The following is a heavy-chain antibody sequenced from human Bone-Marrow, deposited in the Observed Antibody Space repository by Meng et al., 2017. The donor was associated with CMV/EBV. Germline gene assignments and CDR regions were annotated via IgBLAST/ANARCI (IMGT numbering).Heavy chain of an antibody. CDR2: VRYDGGTK. Sequence: GESLKISCAASGFTFSSYAMHWVRQAPGKGLEWVAFVRYDGGTKSYADSVKGRFTISRDNSKNTLYLQMNSLRAEDTALYYCAKDVEDCSSSSCSPFDYWGQGTLVTVSS. CDR3: AKDVEDCSSSSCSPFDY. CDR1: GFTFSSYA. D-gene: IGHD2-2*01. J-gene: IGHJ4*02. V-gene: IGHV3-30*02.